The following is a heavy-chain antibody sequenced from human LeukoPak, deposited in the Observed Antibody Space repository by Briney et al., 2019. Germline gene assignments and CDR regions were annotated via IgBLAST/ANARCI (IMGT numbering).Heavy chain of an antibody. D-gene: IGHD2-2*01. Sequence: GGSLRLSCAASGFIFSSYSMNWVRQAPGKGLEWVSSISGSSSYIYYADSVKGRFTISRDNAKNSLYLQMNSLRAEDTAVYYCARVGVPAAIGVWGQGTLVTVSS. V-gene: IGHV3-21*01. J-gene: IGHJ4*02. CDR3: ARVGVPAAIGV. CDR2: ISGSSSYI. CDR1: GFIFSSYS.